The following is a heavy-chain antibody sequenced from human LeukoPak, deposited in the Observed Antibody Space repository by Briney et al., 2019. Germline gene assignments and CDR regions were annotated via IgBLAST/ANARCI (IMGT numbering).Heavy chain of an antibody. CDR1: GLTYNSYS. Sequence: GGSLPLSCGASGLTYNSYSILWVRQPPRKGVEGVSNIGTSSTTIYYADSVKGPFTISRDNAKNSLYLQMNSLRADDTAVYYCANLPGVVVPAAIDYWGQGTLVTVSS. J-gene: IGHJ4*02. V-gene: IGHV3-48*01. CDR3: ANLPGVVVPAAIDY. CDR2: IGTSSTTI. D-gene: IGHD2-2*01.